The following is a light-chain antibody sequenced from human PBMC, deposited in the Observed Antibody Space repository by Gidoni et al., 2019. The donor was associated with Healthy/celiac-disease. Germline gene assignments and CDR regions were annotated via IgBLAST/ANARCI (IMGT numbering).Light chain of an antibody. CDR3: QAWDSFHVV. CDR2: QDS. J-gene: IGLJ2*01. CDR1: KLGDKY. V-gene: IGLV3-1*01. Sequence: SYELTQPPSVSVSPGQTASITCSGDKLGDKYACWYQQKPGQSPVLVIYQDSKRPSAIPERFSGSNSANTATLTISGTQAMDEADYYCQAWDSFHVVFGGGTKLTVL.